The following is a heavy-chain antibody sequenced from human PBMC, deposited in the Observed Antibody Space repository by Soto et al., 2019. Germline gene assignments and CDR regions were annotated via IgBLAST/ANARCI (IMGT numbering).Heavy chain of an antibody. D-gene: IGHD6-19*01. CDR2: ISGNDGST. V-gene: IGHV3-23*01. Sequence: EVQLLESGGGLVQPGGSLRLSCAASGFTFSSYAMSWVRQAPGKGLEWVSVISGNDGSTYYADSVKGRFTISRDNSKNTLYLQMNSLRAEDTAVYYCARRSSGWYFDYWGQGTLVTVSS. CDR3: ARRSSGWYFDY. CDR1: GFTFSSYA. J-gene: IGHJ4*02.